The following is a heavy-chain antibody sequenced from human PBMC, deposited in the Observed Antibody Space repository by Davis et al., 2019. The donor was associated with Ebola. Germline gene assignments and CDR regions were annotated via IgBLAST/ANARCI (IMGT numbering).Heavy chain of an antibody. Sequence: SETLSLTCTASGGPISSYYWSWIRQPPGKGLEWIGSIYYSGSTYYYPSLKSRVTISVDTSKNKFSLKLSSVTAADTAVYYCARRYYYDSSCFDYWGQGTLVTVSS. CDR1: GGPISSYY. J-gene: IGHJ4*02. V-gene: IGHV4-39*01. D-gene: IGHD3-22*01. CDR2: IYYSGST. CDR3: ARRYYYDSSCFDY.